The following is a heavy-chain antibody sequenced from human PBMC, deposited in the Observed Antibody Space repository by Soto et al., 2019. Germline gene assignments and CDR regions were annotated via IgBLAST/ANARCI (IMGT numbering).Heavy chain of an antibody. CDR2: IYPGDSDT. Sequence: GESLKISCKGSGYSFTSYWIGWVRQMPGKGLEWMGIIYPGDSDTRYSPSFQGQVTISADKSISTAYLQWSSLKASDTAMYSCARTKRFSANWFGPWGQGTRVTVSS. J-gene: IGHJ5*01. CDR3: ARTKRFSANWFGP. CDR1: GYSFTSYW. V-gene: IGHV5-51*01.